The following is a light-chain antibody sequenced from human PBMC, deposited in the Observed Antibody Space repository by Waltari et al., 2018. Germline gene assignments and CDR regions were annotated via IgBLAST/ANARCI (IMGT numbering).Light chain of an antibody. CDR1: CFDFANGY. V-gene: IGLV1-51*01. J-gene: IGLJ3*02. Sequence: QSVLTQPPSVSAAPGQRVTISCSGSCFDFANGYVSWFQQLPGTAPKLLIYQDYKRPSEIPDRFSGSKSGTSATLGITGLQTGDEADYYCGTWDRSLNIVMFGGGTKLTVL. CDR2: QDY. CDR3: GTWDRSLNIVM.